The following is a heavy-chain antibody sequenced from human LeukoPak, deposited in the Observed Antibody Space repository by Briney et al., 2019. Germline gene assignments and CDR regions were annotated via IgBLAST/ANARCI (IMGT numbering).Heavy chain of an antibody. CDR2: IYYSGST. D-gene: IGHD1-26*01. V-gene: IGHV4-59*01. CDR3: ARELRWELTLDY. J-gene: IGHJ4*02. CDR1: GGSISSYY. Sequence: SETLSLTCTVSGGSISSYYWSWIRQPPGKGLEWIGYIYYSGSTNYSPSLKSRVTISVDTSKNQFSLKLSSVTAADTAVYYCARELRWELTLDYWGQGTLVTVSS.